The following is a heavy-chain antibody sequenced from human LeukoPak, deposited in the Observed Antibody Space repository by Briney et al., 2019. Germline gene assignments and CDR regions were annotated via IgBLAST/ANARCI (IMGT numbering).Heavy chain of an antibody. J-gene: IGHJ6*04. V-gene: IGHV4-59*01. CDR1: GGSISNYY. CDR2: IYYSGST. D-gene: IGHD6-19*01. CDR3: ARGSSSGWFLGDV. Sequence: PSETLSLTCTVSGGSISNYYWTWIRQPPGKGLEWIGYIYYSGSTSYNPSLKSRVTISVDTSKNQFSLKLSSVTAADTAVYHCARGSSSGWFLGDVWGKGTTVTVSS.